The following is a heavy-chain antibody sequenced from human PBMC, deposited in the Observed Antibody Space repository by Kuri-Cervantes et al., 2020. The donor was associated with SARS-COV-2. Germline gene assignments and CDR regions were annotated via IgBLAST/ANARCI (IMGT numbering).Heavy chain of an antibody. V-gene: IGHV4-39*01. J-gene: IGHJ3*02. CDR2: IYYSGST. Sequence: SETLSLTCTVSGGSTSSQSYYWGWIRQPPGKGLEWIGSIYYSGSTYYNPSLKSRVTISVDTSKNQFSLKLSSVTAADTAVYYCATPARPGAFDAFDIWGQGTMVTVSS. D-gene: IGHD6-6*01. CDR1: GGSTSSQSYY. CDR3: ATPARPGAFDAFDI.